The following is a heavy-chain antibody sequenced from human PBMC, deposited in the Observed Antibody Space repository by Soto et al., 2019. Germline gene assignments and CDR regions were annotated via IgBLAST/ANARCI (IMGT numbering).Heavy chain of an antibody. J-gene: IGHJ4*02. CDR3: ARDPSDHVLLWFGELLRGGYFDY. CDR1: GYTFTSYY. V-gene: IGHV1-46*01. CDR2: INPSGGST. D-gene: IGHD3-10*01. Sequence: ASVKVSCKTSGYTFTSYYMHWVRQAPGQGLEWMGIINPSGGSTSYAQKFQGRVTMTRDTSTSTVYMELGSLRSEDTAVYYCARDPSDHVLLWFGELLRGGYFDYWGQGTLVTVSS.